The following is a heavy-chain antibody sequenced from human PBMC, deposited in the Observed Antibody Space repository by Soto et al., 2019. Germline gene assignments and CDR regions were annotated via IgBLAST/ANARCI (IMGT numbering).Heavy chain of an antibody. D-gene: IGHD3-10*01. CDR1: GLTFSSSA. Sequence: QGQLHESGGGVVHPGTSLRLSCAASGLTFSSSAMHWVRQAPGKGLEWVAMISHDGSHEYYGDSVKGRFSVSRDNSHNVLHPPMNGLRIEDTAVYFCARNTDDRLVRGWRGPWWQGTLVTVSP. J-gene: IGHJ5*02. V-gene: IGHV3-30-3*01. CDR3: ARNTDDRLVRGWRGP. CDR2: ISHDGSHE.